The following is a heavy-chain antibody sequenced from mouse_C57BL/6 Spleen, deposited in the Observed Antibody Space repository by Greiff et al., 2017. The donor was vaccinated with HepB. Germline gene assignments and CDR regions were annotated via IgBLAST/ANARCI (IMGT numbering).Heavy chain of an antibody. J-gene: IGHJ2*01. CDR3: ARDRYYGSSGYFDY. CDR2: ISDGGSYT. V-gene: IGHV5-4*01. CDR1: GFTFSSYA. D-gene: IGHD1-1*01. Sequence: EVKLQESGGGLVKPGGSLKLSCAASGFTFSSYAMSWVRQTPEKRLEWVATISDGGSYTYYPDNVKGRFTISRDNAKNNLYLQMSHLKSEDTAMYYCARDRYYGSSGYFDYWGQGTTLTVSS.